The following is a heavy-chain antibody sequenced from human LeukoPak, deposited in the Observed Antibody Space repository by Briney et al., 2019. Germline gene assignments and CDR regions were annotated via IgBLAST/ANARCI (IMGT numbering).Heavy chain of an antibody. CDR2: ILFSGVTT. D-gene: IGHD2-15*01. CDR1: GFTFSSYA. J-gene: IGHJ2*01. V-gene: IGHV3-23*01. CDR3: AKESGSRPYFDP. Sequence: GGSLRLSCAASGFTFSSYAISWVRQAPGKGLEWVSGILFSGVTTYYADSVKGRFTISRDDSKNTLYLQMNRLRAEDTAVYYCAKESGSRPYFDPWGRGTLVTVSS.